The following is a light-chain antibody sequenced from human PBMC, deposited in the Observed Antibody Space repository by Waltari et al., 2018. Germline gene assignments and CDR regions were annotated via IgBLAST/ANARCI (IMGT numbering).Light chain of an antibody. V-gene: IGKV3-11*01. CDR3: QQRSNLWT. Sequence: EIVLTQSPATLSLSPGERATPACRASQSVSSYLAWYQQKPGQAPRLLIYDASNRATGIPARFGGSGSGTDFTLTISSLAPEDFAVYYCQQRSNLWTFGQGTKVEIK. CDR1: QSVSSY. CDR2: DAS. J-gene: IGKJ1*01.